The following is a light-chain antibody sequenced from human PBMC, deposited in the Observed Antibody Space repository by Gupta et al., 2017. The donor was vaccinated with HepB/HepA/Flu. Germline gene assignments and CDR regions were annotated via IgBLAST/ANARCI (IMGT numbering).Light chain of an antibody. CDR3: QQRSNCSPST. CDR1: QSVRSY. CDR2: YAS. J-gene: IGKJ5*01. V-gene: IGKV3-11*01. Sequence: IVLTQSPPPLSLSQGERATLSCRASQSVRSYLAWYQQKHGQAPSLLIYYASNRDTGSLARFIGSGSWTDVTLTTISLEPEDVSAYYCQQRSNCSPSTFGQGTRLEIK.